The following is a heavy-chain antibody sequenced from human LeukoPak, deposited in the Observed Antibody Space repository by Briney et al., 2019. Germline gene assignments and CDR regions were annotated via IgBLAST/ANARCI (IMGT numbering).Heavy chain of an antibody. D-gene: IGHD1-26*01. Sequence: SETLSLTCTVSGYSISSGYYWGWIRQPPGKGLEWIGSIYHSGSTYYNPSLKSRVTISVDTSKNQFSLKLSSVTAADTAVYYCASNTVGATHSYYFDYWGQGTLVTVSS. V-gene: IGHV4-38-2*02. J-gene: IGHJ4*02. CDR2: IYHSGST. CDR1: GYSISSGYY. CDR3: ASNTVGATHSYYFDY.